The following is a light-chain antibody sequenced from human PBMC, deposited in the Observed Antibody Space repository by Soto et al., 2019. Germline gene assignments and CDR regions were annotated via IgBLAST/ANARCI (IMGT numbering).Light chain of an antibody. CDR3: QQYNDWPPLT. Sequence: EIVMTQSPATLSVSPGERATLSCRASQSVSINLAWYQQKPGQPPRLLIYGASTRATGIPARFSGSGSGTEFTLTISSLQSEDFAIYYCQQYNDWPPLTFGGGTKVEIK. J-gene: IGKJ4*01. CDR2: GAS. CDR1: QSVSIN. V-gene: IGKV3-15*01.